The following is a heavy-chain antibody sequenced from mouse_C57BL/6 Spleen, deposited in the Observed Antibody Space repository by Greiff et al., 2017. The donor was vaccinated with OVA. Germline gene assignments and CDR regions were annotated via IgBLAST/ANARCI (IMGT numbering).Heavy chain of an antibody. CDR2: IDPETGGT. CDR1: GYTFTDYE. D-gene: IGHD1-1*01. CDR3: PLITTVVDWFAY. V-gene: IGHV1-15*01. J-gene: IGHJ3*01. Sequence: QVQLQQSGAELVRPGASVTLSCKASGYTFTDYEMHWVKQTPVHGLEWIGAIDPETGGTAYNQKFKGKAILTADKSSSTAYMELRSLTSEDSAVYYCPLITTVVDWFAYWGQGTLVTVSA.